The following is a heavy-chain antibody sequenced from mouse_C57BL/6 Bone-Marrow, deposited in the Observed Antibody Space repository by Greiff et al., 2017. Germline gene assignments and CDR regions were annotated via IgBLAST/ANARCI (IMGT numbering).Heavy chain of an antibody. CDR2: INPSNGGT. J-gene: IGHJ1*03. V-gene: IGHV1-53*01. D-gene: IGHD1-1*01. Sequence: QVQLKQPGTELVKPGASVKLSCKASGYTFTSYWMHWVKQRPGQGLEWIGNINPSNGGTNYNEKFKSKATLTVDKSSSTAYMQLSSLTSEDSAVYYCARYPGGVVGRYFDVWGTGTTVTVSS. CDR3: ARYPGGVVGRYFDV. CDR1: GYTFTSYW.